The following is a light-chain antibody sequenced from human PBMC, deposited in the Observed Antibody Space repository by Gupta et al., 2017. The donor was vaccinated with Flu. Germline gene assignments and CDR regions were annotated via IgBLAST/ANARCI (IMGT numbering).Light chain of an antibody. CDR2: GAS. CDR3: QQYCNSPRT. V-gene: IGKV3-20*01. J-gene: IGKJ1*01. Sequence: EIVLTQSPGTLSLSPGEGAPLSCRASHCVMSNYLTWYQHKPGQAPRLLIYGASRRATGLPDRFRGSGSVTDFTLTINSLQPEDVAPYYCQQYCNSPRTFGEGTRFEIK. CDR1: HCVMSNY.